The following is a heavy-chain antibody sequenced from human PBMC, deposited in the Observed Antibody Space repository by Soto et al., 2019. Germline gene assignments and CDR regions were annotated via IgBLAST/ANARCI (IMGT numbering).Heavy chain of an antibody. J-gene: IGHJ4*02. CDR3: ARAVDSSGYYHNCFDY. CDR1: GGSISSGDYY. D-gene: IGHD3-22*01. V-gene: IGHV4-30-4*01. Sequence: SETLSLTCTVSGGSISSGDYYWSWIRQPPGKGLEWIGYIYYSGSTYYNPSLKSRVTISVDTSKNQFSLKLSSVTAADTAVYYCARAVDSSGYYHNCFDYWGQGTLVNVSS. CDR2: IYYSGST.